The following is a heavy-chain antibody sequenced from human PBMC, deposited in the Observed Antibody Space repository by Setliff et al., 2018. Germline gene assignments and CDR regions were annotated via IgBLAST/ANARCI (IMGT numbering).Heavy chain of an antibody. CDR1: GYTFTRYY. CDR3: SRLVRYCTTTTCQRTSGDDF. CDR2: ISAYTGNA. Sequence: ASVKVSCKASGYTFTRYYMYWVRQAPGQGLEWMGWISAYTGNAYYAHKLQDRVTMTTDTSTGTAYMELRSLTSDDTAVYYCSRLVRYCTTTTCQRTSGDDFWGQGTLVTVSS. D-gene: IGHD2-2*01. J-gene: IGHJ4*02. V-gene: IGHV1-18*04.